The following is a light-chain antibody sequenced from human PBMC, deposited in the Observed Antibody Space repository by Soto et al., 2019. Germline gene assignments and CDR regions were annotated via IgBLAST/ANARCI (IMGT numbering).Light chain of an antibody. J-gene: IGKJ1*01. CDR3: QQYGANSPWT. CDR1: QNINNW. V-gene: IGKV1-5*03. Sequence: DIPMTQSPSTLSASVGDRVTINCRASQNINNWLAWYQQKSGKAPKVLIYKASSLESGVPSRFSGSGSGTEFTLTISSLQTEDFATYYCQQYGANSPWTFDQGTKVEIK. CDR2: KAS.